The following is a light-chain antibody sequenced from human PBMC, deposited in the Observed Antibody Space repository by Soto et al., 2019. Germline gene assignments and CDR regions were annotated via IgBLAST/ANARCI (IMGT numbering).Light chain of an antibody. V-gene: IGKV3-15*01. J-gene: IGKJ5*01. CDR1: QSITRN. CDR2: GAS. CDR3: QQYGSSPIT. Sequence: EIVMTQSPATLSVSPGERATLSCRASQSITRNLAWYQQSPGQAPRLLIYGASTRATGIPARFSGSGSGTEFTLTINSLQSEDFAVYYCQQYGSSPITFGQGTRLEIK.